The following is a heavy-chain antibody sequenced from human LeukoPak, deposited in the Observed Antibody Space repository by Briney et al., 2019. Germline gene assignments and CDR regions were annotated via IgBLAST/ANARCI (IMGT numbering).Heavy chain of an antibody. CDR3: ARDPEYDTPGYLSGYFDS. CDR1: GGTFNAFA. D-gene: IGHD3-22*01. J-gene: IGHJ4*02. CDR2: VIPVFDIV. Sequence: ASVKVSCKVSGGTFNAFAISWVRQAPGQGLEWMGRVIPVFDIVDYGPNFQGRVTITADKSTTTVYMEMSSLRSDDTAVFYCARDPEYDTPGYLSGYFDSWGQGTLVTVSS. V-gene: IGHV1-69*04.